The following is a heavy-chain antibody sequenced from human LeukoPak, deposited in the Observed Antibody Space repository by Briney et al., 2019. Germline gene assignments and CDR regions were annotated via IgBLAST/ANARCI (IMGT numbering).Heavy chain of an antibody. J-gene: IGHJ4*02. CDR2: ISGSGGST. CDR1: GFTFSSHA. CDR3: ARDLGYCTNGVCHTRFDY. D-gene: IGHD2-8*01. V-gene: IGHV3-23*01. Sequence: PGGSLRLSCAASGFTFSSHAMSWVRQAPGKGLEWVSGISGSGGSTYYTDSVKGRFTISRDNSKNTLYLQMNSLRAEDTAVYYCARDLGYCTNGVCHTRFDYWGQGTLVAVSS.